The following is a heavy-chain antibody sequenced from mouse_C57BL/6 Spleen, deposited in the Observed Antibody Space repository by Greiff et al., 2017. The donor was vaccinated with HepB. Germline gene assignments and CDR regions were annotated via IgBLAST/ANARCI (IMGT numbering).Heavy chain of an antibody. Sequence: EVQVVESGPGLVKPSQSLSLTCSVTGYSITSGYYWNWIRQFPGNKLEWMGYISYDGSNNYNPSLKNRISITRDTSKNQFFLKLNSVTTEDTATYYCAREGITTVVATEDAMDYWGQGTSVTVSS. CDR3: AREGITTVVATEDAMDY. J-gene: IGHJ4*01. V-gene: IGHV3-6*01. D-gene: IGHD1-1*01. CDR1: GYSITSGYY. CDR2: ISYDGSN.